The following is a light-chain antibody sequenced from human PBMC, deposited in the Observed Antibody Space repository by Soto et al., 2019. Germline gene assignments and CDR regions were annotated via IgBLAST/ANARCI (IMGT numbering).Light chain of an antibody. CDR2: GAS. CDR1: QSVSSN. V-gene: IGKV3-15*01. CDR3: QQYNNRPLT. J-gene: IGKJ4*01. Sequence: EMVMAQSKATLSVSPGERATLSCRASQSVSSNLAWYQQKPGQAPRLLIYGASTRATGIPARFSGSGSGTEFTLTISSLQSEDFAVYYCQQYNNRPLTFGGGTIVDIK.